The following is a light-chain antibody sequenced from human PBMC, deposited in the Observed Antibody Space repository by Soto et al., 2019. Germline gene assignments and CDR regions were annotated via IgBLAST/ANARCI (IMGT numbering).Light chain of an antibody. V-gene: IGKV4-1*01. CDR3: EQYYQPST. J-gene: IGKJ1*01. Sequence: DIVMTQSPDSLAVSLGERATINCESSQSVSYSSNNKNHLAWYQHTPRQPPKLLFYWASTRESGVPDRFSGSCSGTNFTLTISNLQAEDVADYDCEQYYQPSTFGQGTKVEVE. CDR2: WAS. CDR1: QSVSYSSNNKNH.